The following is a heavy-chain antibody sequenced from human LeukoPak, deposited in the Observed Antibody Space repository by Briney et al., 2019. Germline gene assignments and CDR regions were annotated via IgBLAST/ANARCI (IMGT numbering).Heavy chain of an antibody. V-gene: IGHV4-59*11. CDR2: IYYSGST. CDR1: GASISSHY. Sequence: SETLSLTCTVSGASISSHYWSWIRQPPGKGLEWIGYIYYSGSTNYNPSLKSRVTISVDTSKNQFSLKLSSVTAADTAVYYCARDHGSSWDVRGFGPWGQGTLVTVSS. D-gene: IGHD6-13*01. J-gene: IGHJ5*02. CDR3: ARDHGSSWDVRGFGP.